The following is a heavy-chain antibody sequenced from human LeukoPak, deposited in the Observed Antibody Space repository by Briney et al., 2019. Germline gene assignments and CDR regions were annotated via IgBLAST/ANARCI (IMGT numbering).Heavy chain of an antibody. CDR1: GYSFTSYW. J-gene: IGHJ6*02. Sequence: PGESLKISCKGSGYSFTSYWIGWVRQMPGKGLEWLGIIYPGDSDTRYSPSFQGQVTISADKSISTAYLQWSSLEASDTAMYYCARAPSYSSSWPYGMDVWGQGTTVTVSS. V-gene: IGHV5-51*01. CDR3: ARAPSYSSSWPYGMDV. D-gene: IGHD6-13*01. CDR2: IYPGDSDT.